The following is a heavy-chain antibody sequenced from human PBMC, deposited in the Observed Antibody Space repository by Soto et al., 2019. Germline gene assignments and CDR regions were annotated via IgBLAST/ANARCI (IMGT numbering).Heavy chain of an antibody. V-gene: IGHV5-51*01. CDR1: GYSFTSYW. J-gene: IGHJ3*02. CDR2: IYPGDSDT. Sequence: PGESLKISCKGSGYSFTSYWIGWVRQMPGKGLEWMGIIYPGDSDTRYSPSFQGQVTISADKSISTAYLQWSSLKASDTAMYYCARGYCSSTSCYVRPHAFDIWGQGTMVTVSS. CDR3: ARGYCSSTSCYVRPHAFDI. D-gene: IGHD2-2*01.